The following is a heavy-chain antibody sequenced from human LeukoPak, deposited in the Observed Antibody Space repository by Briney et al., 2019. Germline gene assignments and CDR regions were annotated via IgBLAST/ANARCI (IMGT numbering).Heavy chain of an antibody. J-gene: IGHJ4*02. CDR2: ISNDGSNK. D-gene: IGHD3-10*01. CDR3: ARDWFGELPADY. V-gene: IGHV3-30*03. Sequence: PGRSQRLSCAASGFIFSSYGIHWVRQAPGKGLEWVAAISNDGSNKYYADSVKGRFTISRDNSKNTLYLQMNSLRAEDTAVYYCARDWFGELPADYWGQGTLVTVSS. CDR1: GFIFSSYG.